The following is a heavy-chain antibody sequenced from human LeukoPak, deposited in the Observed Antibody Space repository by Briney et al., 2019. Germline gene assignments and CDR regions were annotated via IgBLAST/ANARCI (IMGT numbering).Heavy chain of an antibody. CDR3: ARIRLLWFGELLLRYYYMDV. CDR1: GYTFTSYG. J-gene: IGHJ6*03. D-gene: IGHD3-10*01. V-gene: IGHV1-18*01. CDR2: ISAYNGNT. Sequence: VSVKVSCKASGYTFTSYGISWVRQAPGQGLEWMGWISAYNGNTNYAQKLQGRVTMTTDTSTSTAYMELRSLRSDDAAVYYCARIRLLWFGELLLRYYYMDVWGKGTTVTVSS.